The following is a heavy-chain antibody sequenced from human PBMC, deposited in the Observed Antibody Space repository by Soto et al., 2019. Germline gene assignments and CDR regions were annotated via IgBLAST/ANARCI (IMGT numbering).Heavy chain of an antibody. CDR2: INHSGST. CDR1: GGSFSGYY. D-gene: IGHD3-22*01. Sequence: QVQLQQWGAGLLKPSETLSLTCAVYGGSFSGYYWSWIRQPPGKGLEWIGEINHSGSTNYNPSLKRRVTISGDTVKNPVSPKLSSVTAADTAVYYCARAGIVVVTNNWFDPWGQGTLVTVSS. J-gene: IGHJ5*02. V-gene: IGHV4-34*01. CDR3: ARAGIVVVTNNWFDP.